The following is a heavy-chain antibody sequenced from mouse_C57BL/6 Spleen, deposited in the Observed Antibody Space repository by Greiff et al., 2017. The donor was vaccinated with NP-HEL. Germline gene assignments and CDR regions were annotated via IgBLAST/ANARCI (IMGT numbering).Heavy chain of an antibody. Sequence: VQLQQSGAELVKPGASVKISCKASGYAFSSYWMNWVKQRPGKGLEWIGQIYPGDGDTNYNGKFKGKAKLTADKSSSTAYMQLSSLTSEDSAVYFCARIRLRRDYYAMDYWGQGTSVTVSS. D-gene: IGHD2-4*01. CDR1: GYAFSSYW. CDR3: ARIRLRRDYYAMDY. V-gene: IGHV1-80*01. J-gene: IGHJ4*01. CDR2: IYPGDGDT.